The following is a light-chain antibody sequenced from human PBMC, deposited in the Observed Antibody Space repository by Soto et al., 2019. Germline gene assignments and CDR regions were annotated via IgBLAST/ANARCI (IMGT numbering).Light chain of an antibody. CDR3: QQYTTWAR. CDR2: GAS. Sequence: MMMTQNPGTWAVSRGEGVTGGRRTSHSVNSHVAWYQQKPGQAPRLLLYGASTRATGIPVRFSGSGFGTEFTLTLSSLQSEAAALYYCQQYTTWARLGRGTRLEIK. J-gene: IGKJ5*01. V-gene: IGKV3-15*01. CDR1: HSVNSH.